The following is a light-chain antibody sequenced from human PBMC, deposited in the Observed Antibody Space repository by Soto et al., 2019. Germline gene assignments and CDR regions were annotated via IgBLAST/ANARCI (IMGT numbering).Light chain of an antibody. CDR1: QGITDR. CDR3: QQYGNYPYT. Sequence: DIQMTQSPSSLSASVGDRVTLTCRASQGITDRLTWFQQKPGKAPKSLIYDASTLQYGVPSRCSGGGSGTDFTLTISSLQPEDYATYYCQQYGNYPYTFGLGTKLEIK. V-gene: IGKV1-16*01. CDR2: DAS. J-gene: IGKJ2*01.